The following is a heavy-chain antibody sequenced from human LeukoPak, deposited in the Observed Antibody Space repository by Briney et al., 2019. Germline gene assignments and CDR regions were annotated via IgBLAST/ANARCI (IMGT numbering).Heavy chain of an antibody. CDR3: ARTPFFTSSEWPNNRRGYFDL. CDR1: GYTFTNYY. CDR2: INPSGGRT. D-gene: IGHD1-14*01. V-gene: IGHV1-46*01. J-gene: IGHJ2*01. Sequence: ASVKVSCKASGYTFTNYYMHWVRQAPGQGLEWMGIINPSGGRTSYEQKFQGRVTMTRDTSTSTVYMELSSLRSEDTAVYYCARTPFFTSSEWPNNRRGYFDLWGRGTLVTVSS.